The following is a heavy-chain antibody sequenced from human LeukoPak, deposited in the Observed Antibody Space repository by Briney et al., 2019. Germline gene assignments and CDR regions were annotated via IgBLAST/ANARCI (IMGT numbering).Heavy chain of an antibody. J-gene: IGHJ4*02. D-gene: IGHD2-2*01. V-gene: IGHV3-73*01. Sequence: GGSLRLSCAASGFTFSGSAMHWVRQASGKGLEWVGRIRSKANSYATAYAASVKGRFTISRDDSKNTAYLQMNSLKTEDTAVYYCTSPDIVVVPVVAECGDYWGQGTLVTVSS. CDR1: GFTFSGSA. CDR2: IRSKANSYAT. CDR3: TSPDIVVVPVVAECGDY.